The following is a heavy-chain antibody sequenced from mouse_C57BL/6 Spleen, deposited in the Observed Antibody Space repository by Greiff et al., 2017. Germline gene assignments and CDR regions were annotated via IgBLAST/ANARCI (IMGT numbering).Heavy chain of an antibody. V-gene: IGHV1-82*01. Sequence: VQLQQSGPELAKPGASVKISCKASGYAFSSPWLNWVKQRPGKGLEWTGRIYPGDGDPSYNGKFKGKATLTADKSSSTAYMQLSRLTSEDSAVYFCAIMDYDGYYEGAMDYWGQGTSVTVSS. CDR1: GYAFSSPW. D-gene: IGHD2-3*01. CDR2: IYPGDGDP. CDR3: AIMDYDGYYEGAMDY. J-gene: IGHJ4*01.